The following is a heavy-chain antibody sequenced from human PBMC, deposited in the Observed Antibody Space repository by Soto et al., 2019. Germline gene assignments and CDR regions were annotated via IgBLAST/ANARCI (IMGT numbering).Heavy chain of an antibody. D-gene: IGHD5-12*01. Sequence: QITLKESGPTLVKPTQTLTLTCTFSGFSLSTSGVGVGWIRQPPGKALEWLALIYWDDDKRYSPSLKSRLTIHKDPSKNQVVLTMTNMDPVDTATYYCAHSHYSGYDYVTGFDYWGQGTLVTVSS. CDR2: IYWDDDK. J-gene: IGHJ4*02. V-gene: IGHV2-5*02. CDR3: AHSHYSGYDYVTGFDY. CDR1: GFSLSTSGVG.